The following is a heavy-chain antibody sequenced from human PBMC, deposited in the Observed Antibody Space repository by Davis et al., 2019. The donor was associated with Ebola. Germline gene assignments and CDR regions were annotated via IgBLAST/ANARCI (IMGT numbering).Heavy chain of an antibody. V-gene: IGHV4-39*01. CDR1: GGSISSSSYY. Sequence: MPSETLSLTCTVSGGSISSSSYYWGWIRQPPGKGLEWIGSIYYSGSTYYNPSLKSRVNISVDTSKNQFSLRLSSVTAADTALYYCAIQGYCMDSDCPRPMYYFYGMDVWGQGTPVTVSS. CDR3: AIQGYCMDSDCPRPMYYFYGMDV. J-gene: IGHJ6*02. D-gene: IGHD2-15*01. CDR2: IYYSGST.